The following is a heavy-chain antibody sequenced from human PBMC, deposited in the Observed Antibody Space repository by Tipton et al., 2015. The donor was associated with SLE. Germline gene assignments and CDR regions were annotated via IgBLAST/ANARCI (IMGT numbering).Heavy chain of an antibody. CDR2: IYYPGST. V-gene: IGHV4-59*02. CDR3: ARTVDTFFDN. D-gene: IGHD2/OR15-2a*01. Sequence: TLSLTCTVSGGSVKTYYWSWIRQSPGKGLVWIGSIYYPGSTNYNPSLKSRVSISLDTPKSQFSLKLGSLTAADTAVHYCARTVDTFFDNWGQGTLVTVSS. J-gene: IGHJ4*02. CDR1: GGSVKTYY.